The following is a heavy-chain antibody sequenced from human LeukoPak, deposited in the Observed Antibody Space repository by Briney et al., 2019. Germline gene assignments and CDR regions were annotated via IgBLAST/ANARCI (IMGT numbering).Heavy chain of an antibody. V-gene: IGHV4-39*07. CDR3: ARDSPSGSYHHFDY. CDR1: GGSISSSGYY. CDR2: IYYSGST. D-gene: IGHD3-10*01. Sequence: PSETLSLTCTVSGGSISSSGYYWGWFRQPPGKGLEWIGIIYYSGSTYYNPSLKSRVTISLDTSKNQFSLKLTSVTAADTAVYYCARDSPSGSYHHFDYWGQGTLVTVSS. J-gene: IGHJ4*02.